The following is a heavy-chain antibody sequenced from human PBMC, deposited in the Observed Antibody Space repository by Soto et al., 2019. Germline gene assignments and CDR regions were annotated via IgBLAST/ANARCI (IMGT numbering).Heavy chain of an antibody. CDR2: ISGSGGST. CDR1: GFTFSSYA. J-gene: IGHJ6*03. CDR3: AKDYRIAVAGIYYYYMDV. D-gene: IGHD6-19*01. Sequence: GGSLRLSCAASGFTFSSYAMSWVRQAPGKGLEWVSAISGSGGSTYYADSVKGRFTISRDNSKNTLYLQMNSLRAEDTAVYYCAKDYRIAVAGIYYYYMDVWGKGTTVTVSS. V-gene: IGHV3-23*01.